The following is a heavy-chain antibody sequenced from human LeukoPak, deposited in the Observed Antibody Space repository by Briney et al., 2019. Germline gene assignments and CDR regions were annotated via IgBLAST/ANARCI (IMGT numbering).Heavy chain of an antibody. J-gene: IGHJ6*02. CDR1: GGSISSYY. V-gene: IGHV4-59*01. CDR2: IYYSGST. Sequence: SETLSLTCTVSGGSISSYYWSWIRQPPGKGLEWIGYIYYSGSTNYNPSLKSRVTISVDTSKNQFSLKLNSVTAADTAVYYCARTKGGMDVWGQGTTVTVSS. CDR3: ARTKGGMDV.